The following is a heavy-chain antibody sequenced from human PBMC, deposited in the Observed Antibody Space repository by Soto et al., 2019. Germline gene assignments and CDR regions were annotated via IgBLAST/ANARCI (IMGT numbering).Heavy chain of an antibody. Sequence: GGSLRLSCAASGFTFSSYGMHWVRQAPGKGLEWVAVISYDGSNKYYADSVKGRFTISRDNSKNTLYLQMNSLRAEDTAVYYCAKDSRVVPAAGNWFDPWGQGTLVTVSS. CDR3: AKDSRVVPAAGNWFDP. D-gene: IGHD2-2*01. CDR2: ISYDGSNK. J-gene: IGHJ5*02. V-gene: IGHV3-30*18. CDR1: GFTFSSYG.